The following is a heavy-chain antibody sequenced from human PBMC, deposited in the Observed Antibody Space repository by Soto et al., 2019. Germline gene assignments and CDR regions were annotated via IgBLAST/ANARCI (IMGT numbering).Heavy chain of an antibody. D-gene: IGHD6-19*01. CDR2: IRFDGTDE. CDR3: AKDGVRGRQWLVRDAFDI. V-gene: IGHV3-30*02. J-gene: IGHJ3*02. CDR1: KSIFTGYG. Sequence: GGSLRLSCAASKSIFTGYGMHWVRQTPGKGLEWVAVIRFDGTDEHYADSVKGRFTISRDNSKNMLYLQMNSLRVEDTALYYCAKDGVRGRQWLVRDAFDIWGQGTMVTVSS.